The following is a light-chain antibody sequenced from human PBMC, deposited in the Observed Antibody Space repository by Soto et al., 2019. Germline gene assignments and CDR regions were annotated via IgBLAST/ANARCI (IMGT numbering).Light chain of an antibody. CDR2: GAS. Sequence: EIVMTQSPATLSVSPGERATLSCRASQSVSSNLAWYQQKPGQAPRLLIYGASSRATGIPDRFSGSGSGTDFIFTISRLEPEDFAVYYCQQYGTSPWTFGQGTRWIS. V-gene: IGKV3-20*01. CDR1: QSVSSN. CDR3: QQYGTSPWT. J-gene: IGKJ1*01.